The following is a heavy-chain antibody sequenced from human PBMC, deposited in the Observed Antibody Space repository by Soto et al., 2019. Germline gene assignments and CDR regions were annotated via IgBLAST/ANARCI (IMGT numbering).Heavy chain of an antibody. CDR2: IYYSGST. CDR3: ARNAPLEYYYYGMDV. CDR1: GGSISSSGHY. V-gene: IGHV4-61*05. Sequence: SEILSLTCTVSGGSISSSGHYWDWIRQPPGKGLEWIGYIYYSGSTNYNPSLKSRVTISVDTSKNQFSLKLSSVTAADTAVYYCARNAPLEYYYYGMDVWGQGTTVTVSS. J-gene: IGHJ6*02.